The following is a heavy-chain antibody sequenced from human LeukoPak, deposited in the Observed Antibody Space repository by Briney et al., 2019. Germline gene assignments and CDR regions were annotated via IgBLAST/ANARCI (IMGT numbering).Heavy chain of an antibody. J-gene: IGHJ4*02. V-gene: IGHV3-23*01. CDR1: GFTFSTYA. Sequence: GGSLRLSCAASGFTFSTYAVNWVRQAPGKGLEWVSTSGSGDSTYYADSVKGRFTISRDNSKDTLYLQMSSVRVDDTAVYYCARDQYYYDSSGSFDYWGQGTLVTVSS. CDR3: ARDQYYYDSSGSFDY. D-gene: IGHD3-22*01. CDR2: SGSGDST.